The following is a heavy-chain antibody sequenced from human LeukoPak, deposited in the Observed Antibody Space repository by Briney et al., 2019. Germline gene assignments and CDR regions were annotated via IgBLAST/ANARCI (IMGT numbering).Heavy chain of an antibody. CDR2: IYYTGST. J-gene: IGHJ3*02. CDR3: ARDSSSGWYRGDAFDI. Sequence: PSETLSLTCTVSGGSVSSSSYYWGWIRQPPGKGLEWIGSIYYTGSTYYNPSLKSRVTISVDTSKNQFSLKLSSVTAADTAVYYCARDSSSGWYRGDAFDIWGQGTMVTVSS. CDR1: GGSVSSSSYY. V-gene: IGHV4-39*07. D-gene: IGHD6-19*01.